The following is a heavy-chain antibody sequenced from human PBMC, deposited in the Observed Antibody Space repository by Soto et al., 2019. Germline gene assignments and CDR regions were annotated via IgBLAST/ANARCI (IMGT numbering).Heavy chain of an antibody. J-gene: IGHJ6*02. CDR2: IIPILGIA. V-gene: IGHV1-69*02. Sequence: SVKVSCKASGGTFSSYTISWVRQAPGQGLEWMGRIIPILGIANYAQKFQGRVTITADKSTSTAYMELSSLRSEDTAVYYCARAVGYYYGMDVWGQGTTVTVSS. D-gene: IGHD6-19*01. CDR1: GGTFSSYT. CDR3: ARAVGYYYGMDV.